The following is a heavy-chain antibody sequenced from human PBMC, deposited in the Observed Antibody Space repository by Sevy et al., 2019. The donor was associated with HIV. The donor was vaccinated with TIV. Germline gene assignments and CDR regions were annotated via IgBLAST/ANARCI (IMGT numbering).Heavy chain of an antibody. CDR3: ARYPERQAFDI. CDR2: IKQDGSEK. D-gene: IGHD1-1*01. V-gene: IGHV3-7*01. J-gene: IGHJ3*02. Sequence: GESLKISCAASGFTFSSYWMSWVRQAPGKGLEWVANIKQDGSEKYYVASVKGRFTISRDNAKNSLYLQMNSLRAEDTAVYYCARYPERQAFDIWGQGTMVTVSS. CDR1: GFTFSSYW.